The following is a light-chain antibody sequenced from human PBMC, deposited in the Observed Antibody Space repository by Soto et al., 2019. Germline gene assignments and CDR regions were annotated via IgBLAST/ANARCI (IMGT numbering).Light chain of an antibody. Sequence: DIQMTQSPSTLSASVGDRVTITCRASQTIDSWLAWYQQKPGKAPNLLISEASTLESGVPSRFSGSESGTEFILSISSLQPDDFASYYCQQYKSYPWTFGPGTKVEIK. V-gene: IGKV1-5*03. J-gene: IGKJ1*01. CDR1: QTIDSW. CDR3: QQYKSYPWT. CDR2: EAS.